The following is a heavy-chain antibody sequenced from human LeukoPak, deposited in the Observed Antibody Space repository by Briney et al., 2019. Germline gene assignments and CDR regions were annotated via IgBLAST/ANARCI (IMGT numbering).Heavy chain of an antibody. D-gene: IGHD6-13*01. J-gene: IGHJ4*02. CDR3: ARGGAAAVEFDY. CDR2: ISSSGSTI. V-gene: IGHV3-48*03. Sequence: GGSLRLSCAASGFTFSGYEMNWVRQAPGKGLEWVSYISSSGSTIYYADSVKGRFTISRDNAKNSLYLQMNSLRAEDTAVYYCARGGAAAVEFDYWGQGTLVTVSS. CDR1: GFTFSGYE.